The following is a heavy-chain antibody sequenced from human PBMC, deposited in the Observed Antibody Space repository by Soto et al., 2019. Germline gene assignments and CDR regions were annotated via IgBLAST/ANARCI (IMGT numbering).Heavy chain of an antibody. D-gene: IGHD3-22*01. CDR2: MNPNSGNT. Sequence: ASVKVSCKASGYTFTSYDINWVRQATGQGLEWMGWMNPNSGNTGYAQKFQGRVTMTRNTSISTAYMELSSLRSEDTAVYYCARVTMIVVPTGMDVWGQGTTVTVSS. J-gene: IGHJ6*02. CDR1: GYTFTSYD. V-gene: IGHV1-8*01. CDR3: ARVTMIVVPTGMDV.